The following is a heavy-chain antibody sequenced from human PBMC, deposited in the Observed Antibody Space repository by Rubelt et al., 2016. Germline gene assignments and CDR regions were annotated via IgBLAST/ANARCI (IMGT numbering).Heavy chain of an antibody. J-gene: IGHJ3*02. V-gene: IGHV4-39*02. CDR1: GGSISSSSYY. CDR2: IYYSGST. CDR3: AREVYCGGDCYSEDAFDI. Sequence: QLQLQESGPGLVKPSETLSLTCTVSGGSISSSSYYWGWIRQPPGKGLEWIGSIYYSGSTYYNPSLKSRVTISVDTSKNQFSLKLSSVTAADTAVYYCAREVYCGGDCYSEDAFDIWGQGTTVTVSS. D-gene: IGHD2-21*02.